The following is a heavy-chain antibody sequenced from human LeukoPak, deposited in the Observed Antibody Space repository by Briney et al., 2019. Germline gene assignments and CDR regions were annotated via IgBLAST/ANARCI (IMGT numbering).Heavy chain of an antibody. CDR1: GYTFTSYH. CDR3: ARGHPLRDPDYGGNSDFDY. V-gene: IGHV1-18*01. D-gene: IGHD4-23*01. J-gene: IGHJ4*02. CDR2: ISGYNGNT. Sequence: GASVKVSCKASGYTFTSYHITWVRRAPGQGLKWRGWISGYNGNTNYAQKFQGRVSMTTDTSTSTAYLELRSLRSDDTAVYYCARGHPLRDPDYGGNSDFDYWGQGTLVTVSS.